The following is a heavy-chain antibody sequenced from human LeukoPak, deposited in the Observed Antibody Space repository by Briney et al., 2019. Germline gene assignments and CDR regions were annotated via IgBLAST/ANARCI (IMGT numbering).Heavy chain of an antibody. J-gene: IGHJ6*02. CDR3: AKANIGLVSEFRYYHGMDV. CDR1: GFTFSNYA. D-gene: IGHD3-9*01. Sequence: GGSLRLSCAASGFTFSNYAMSWVRQAPGQGLEWVSAISGSGANTYYADSVKGLFTISRDNSKNTVYLQMNSLRAEDTAVYYCAKANIGLVSEFRYYHGMDVWGHGTTVTVSS. CDR2: ISGSGANT. V-gene: IGHV3-23*01.